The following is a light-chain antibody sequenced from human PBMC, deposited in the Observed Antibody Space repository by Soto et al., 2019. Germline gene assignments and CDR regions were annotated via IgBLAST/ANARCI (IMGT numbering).Light chain of an antibody. J-gene: IGLJ2*01. CDR1: TSNFGTKS. V-gene: IGLV1-44*01. Sequence: QSVLTQPPSASGTPGQRVTISCSGATSNFGTKSVNWYQHLPGAAPRLLIYNSDQRPSGVPDRFSGSKSGTSASLAISGLQSADEGDYFCASWDDILHGPLFGGGTKLTGL. CDR3: ASWDDILHGPL. CDR2: NSD.